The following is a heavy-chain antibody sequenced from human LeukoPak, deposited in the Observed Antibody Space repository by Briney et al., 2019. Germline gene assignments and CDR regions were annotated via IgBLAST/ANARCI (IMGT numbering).Heavy chain of an antibody. J-gene: IGHJ6*02. CDR2: ISGSGGST. CDR3: AATLARRYSYDSSGYYSDYGMDV. Sequence: GGSLRLSCAASGFTFSSYAMSWVRQAPGKGLEWVSTISGSGGSTYYADSVKGRFTISRDNSKNTLYLQMNRLRAEDTAVYYCAATLARRYSYDSSGYYSDYGMDVWGQGTTVTVSS. V-gene: IGHV3-23*01. CDR1: GFTFSSYA. D-gene: IGHD3-22*01.